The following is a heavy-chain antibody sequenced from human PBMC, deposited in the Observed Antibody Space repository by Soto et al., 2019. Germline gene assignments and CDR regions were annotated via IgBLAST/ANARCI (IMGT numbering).Heavy chain of an antibody. CDR1: GVTVSSNY. D-gene: IGHD6-13*01. CDR3: ARVAEAAAGNYYYYYMDV. Sequence: GGSLRLSCAASGVTVSSNYMSWVRQAPGKGLEWVSAIYSGGSTYYADSVKGRFIISRDKSKNTVYLQMNSLRDEDTAVYYCARVAEAAAGNYYYYYMDVWGKGTTVTVSS. V-gene: IGHV3-53*01. CDR2: IYSGGST. J-gene: IGHJ6*03.